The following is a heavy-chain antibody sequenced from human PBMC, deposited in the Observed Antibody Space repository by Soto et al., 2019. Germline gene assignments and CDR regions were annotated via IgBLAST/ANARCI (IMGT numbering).Heavy chain of an antibody. D-gene: IGHD3-10*01. V-gene: IGHV3-48*03. J-gene: IGHJ4*02. Sequence: GGSLRLSCTASGFTFSSYEMNWVRQAPGKGLEWISYISSSGSTIYYADSVKGRFTISRDNAKNSLYLQMNSLRAEDTAVYYCARVSDYGSFLVDDCGKGTLVTVAS. CDR3: ARVSDYGSFLVDD. CDR2: ISSSGSTI. CDR1: GFTFSSYE.